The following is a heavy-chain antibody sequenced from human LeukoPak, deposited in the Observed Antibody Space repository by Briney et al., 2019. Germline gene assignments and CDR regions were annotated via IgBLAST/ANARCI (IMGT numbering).Heavy chain of an antibody. V-gene: IGHV4-59*01. CDR1: GGPISSYY. CDR2: IYYSGSP. D-gene: IGHD4-17*01. CDR3: ARGVYGDHLFDY. J-gene: IGHJ4*02. Sequence: PSETLSLTCTVSGGPISSYYWSRIRQPPGKGLEWIGYIYYSGSPNYNPSLKSRVTISVDTSKNQFSLKLSSVSAADTAVYYCARGVYGDHLFDYWGQGTLVTVSS.